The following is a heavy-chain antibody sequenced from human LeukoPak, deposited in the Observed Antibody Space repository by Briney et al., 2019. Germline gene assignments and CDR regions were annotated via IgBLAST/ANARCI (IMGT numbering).Heavy chain of an antibody. J-gene: IGHJ4*02. CDR2: IHYSGST. CDR3: ARELDTAVVLGY. CDR1: GGSISSSSYY. D-gene: IGHD5-18*01. Sequence: PSETLSLTCSVSGGSISSSSYYWGWIRQPPGKGLEWIGTIHYSGSTYYNPSPKSRVIISVDTSRNQFSLKLSSVTAADTAVYYCARELDTAVVLGYWGPGTLVTVSS. V-gene: IGHV4-39*07.